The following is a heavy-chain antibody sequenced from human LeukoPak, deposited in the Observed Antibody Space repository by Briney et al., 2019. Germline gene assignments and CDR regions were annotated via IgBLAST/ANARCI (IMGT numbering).Heavy chain of an antibody. D-gene: IGHD1-26*01. J-gene: IGHJ4*02. CDR3: AKDLGATTPYYFDY. CDR2: IRYDGSNK. CDR1: GFTFSSYG. V-gene: IGHV3-30*02. Sequence: QPGGSRRLSCAASGFTFSSYGMHWVRQAPGKGLEWVAFIRYDGSNKYYADSVKGRFTISRDNSKNTLYLQMNSLRAEDTAVYYCAKDLGATTPYYFDYWGQGTLVTVSS.